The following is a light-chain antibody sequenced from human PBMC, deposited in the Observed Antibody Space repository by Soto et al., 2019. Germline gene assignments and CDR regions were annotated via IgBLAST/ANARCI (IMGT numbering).Light chain of an antibody. CDR3: HQLNSYPHT. CDR2: AAS. Sequence: DIQLTQSPSFLSASVGDRVTITCRASQGISSYLAWYQQIPGKAPNLLIYAASNLQSGVPSRFSGSGSGTEFTLTISSLQPEDFATYYCHQLNSYPHTFGQGTRLEMK. J-gene: IGKJ5*01. V-gene: IGKV1-9*01. CDR1: QGISSY.